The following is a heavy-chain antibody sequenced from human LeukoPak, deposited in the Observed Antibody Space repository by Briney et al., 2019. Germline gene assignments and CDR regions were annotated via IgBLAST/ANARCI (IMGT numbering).Heavy chain of an antibody. Sequence: PGGSLRLSCAASGFTFSTYAMNWVRQAPGKRLEWVSSITGTGRDTYYAGSVKGRITISRDNSRNTVYLQMNSLRAEDTAVYYCAREVGELWDYYYMDVWGKGTTVTISS. CDR3: AREVGELWDYYYMDV. D-gene: IGHD3-10*01. CDR2: ITGTGRDT. J-gene: IGHJ6*03. CDR1: GFTFSTYA. V-gene: IGHV3-23*01.